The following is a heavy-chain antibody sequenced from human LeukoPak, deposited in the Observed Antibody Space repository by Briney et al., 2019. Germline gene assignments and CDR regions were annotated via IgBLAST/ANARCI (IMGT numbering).Heavy chain of an antibody. V-gene: IGHV4-30-2*01. Sequence: SQTLSLTCTVSGGSISGGGYYWNWIRQPPGKGLEWIGYIYHRGNTYYNPSLKSRVTMSVDRSKNQFSLNLTSVTAADTAVYYCARKYSLCSRNSCSYDAFDMWGPGTMVIVSS. CDR1: GGSISGGGYY. D-gene: IGHD2-2*01. CDR2: IYHRGNT. J-gene: IGHJ3*02. CDR3: ARKYSLCSRNSCSYDAFDM.